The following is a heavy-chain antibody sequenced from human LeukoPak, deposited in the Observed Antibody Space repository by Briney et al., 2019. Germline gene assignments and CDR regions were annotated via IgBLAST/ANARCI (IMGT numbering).Heavy chain of an antibody. V-gene: IGHV4-30-4*01. CDR2: IYYSGST. CDR3: AREDSSSGWYYFDY. D-gene: IGHD6-19*01. CDR1: GGSISSGDYY. J-gene: IGHJ4*02. Sequence: SETLSLTCTVSGGSISSGDYYWSWIRQPPGKGLEWIGYIYYSGSTYYNPSLKSRVTISVDTSKNQFSLKLSSVTAADTAVYYCAREDSSSGWYYFDYWGQGTLVTVSS.